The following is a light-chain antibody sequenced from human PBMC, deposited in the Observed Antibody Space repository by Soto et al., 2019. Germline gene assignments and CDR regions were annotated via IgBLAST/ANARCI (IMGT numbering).Light chain of an antibody. CDR3: QQRSNWPVT. V-gene: IGKV3-11*01. CDR1: QSVSSY. J-gene: IGKJ1*01. CDR2: DAS. Sequence: EIVLTQSPGTLSLSPGEGATLSCRASQSVSSYLAWYQQKPGQAPRLLIYDASTRATGISARFSGSGSGTDFTLTISSLEPEDFAIYYCQQRSNWPVTFGQGTKVDIK.